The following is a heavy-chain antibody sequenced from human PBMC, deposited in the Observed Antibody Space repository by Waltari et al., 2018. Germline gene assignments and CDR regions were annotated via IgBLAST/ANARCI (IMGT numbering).Heavy chain of an antibody. CDR2: IYHSGST. J-gene: IGHJ3*02. CDR1: GYSISSGYY. D-gene: IGHD3-10*01. Sequence: QVQLQESGPGLVKPSETLSLTCAVSGYSISSGYYWGWIRQPPGKGLEWIGSIYHSGSTYYNPSLKSRVTISVDTSKNQFSLKLSSVTAADTAVYYCARRSGFGAAFDIWGQGTMVTVSS. CDR3: ARRSGFGAAFDI. V-gene: IGHV4-38-2*01.